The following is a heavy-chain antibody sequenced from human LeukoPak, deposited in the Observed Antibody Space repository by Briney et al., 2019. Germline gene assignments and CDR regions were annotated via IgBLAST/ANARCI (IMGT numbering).Heavy chain of an antibody. D-gene: IGHD3-22*01. CDR2: ISYDGSNK. V-gene: IGHV3-30-3*01. CDR1: GFTFSSYA. J-gene: IGHJ5*02. Sequence: GGSLRLSCAASGFTFSSYAMPWVRQAPGKGLEWVAVISYDGSNKYYADSVKGRFTISRDNSKNTLYLQMNSLRAEDTAVYYCARAPGITMKLPYWFDPWGQGTLVTVSS. CDR3: ARAPGITMKLPYWFDP.